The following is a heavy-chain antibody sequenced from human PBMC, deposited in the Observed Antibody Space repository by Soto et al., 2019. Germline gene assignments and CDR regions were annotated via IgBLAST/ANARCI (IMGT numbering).Heavy chain of an antibody. CDR2: INPGNGNT. D-gene: IGHD2-2*01. V-gene: IGHV1-3*01. J-gene: IGHJ6*02. CDR1: GYTFTNFG. CDR3: AREEFGTITWSRNPQKYYYYGMDV. Sequence: QVQLVQSGAEVKKPGASVKVSCKASGYTFTNFGLHWVRQAPGQSLEWMGWINPGNGNTKYSQNFQGRVTITRDTSATTAYMELSSLRSEDTAVHYCAREEFGTITWSRNPQKYYYYGMDVWGQGTTVTVSS.